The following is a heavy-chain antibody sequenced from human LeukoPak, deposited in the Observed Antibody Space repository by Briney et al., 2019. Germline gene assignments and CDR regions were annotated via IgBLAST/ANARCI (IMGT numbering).Heavy chain of an antibody. CDR2: ISSSGNTI. J-gene: IGHJ4*02. D-gene: IGHD2-8*02. CDR1: GFTFSNYE. CDR3: ARGGLVGDY. Sequence: GGSLRLSCAASGFTFSNYEMNWVRQAPGKGLEWVSYISSSGNTIYYADSVKGRFTISRDNAKNSLYLHMNSLRVEDAVVYYCARGGLVGDYWGQGTLVTVSS. V-gene: IGHV3-48*03.